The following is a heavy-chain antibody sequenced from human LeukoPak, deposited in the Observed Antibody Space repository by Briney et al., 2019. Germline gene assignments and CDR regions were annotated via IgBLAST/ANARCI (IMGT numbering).Heavy chain of an antibody. CDR2: ISESSSFI. D-gene: IGHD2-8*01. J-gene: IGHJ5*02. CDR3: ARQRGYCSSGVCRGWFDP. Sequence: AGGSLRLSCAASGFTFRNYNMNWVRQAPGKGLEWVSSISESSSFIQYADSLKGRFAISRDNAKNSLYLQMSSLRAEDTAVYYCARQRGYCSSGVCRGWFDPWGQGTLVTVSS. V-gene: IGHV3-21*01. CDR1: GFTFRNYN.